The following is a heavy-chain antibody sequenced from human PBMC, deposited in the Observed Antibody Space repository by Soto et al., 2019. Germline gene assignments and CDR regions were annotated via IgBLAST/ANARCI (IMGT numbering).Heavy chain of an antibody. D-gene: IGHD4-4*01. V-gene: IGHV4-59*01. Sequence: SETLSLTCTVSGGSISSYYWSWIRQPPGKGLEWIGYIYYSGSTNYNPSLKSRVTISVDTSKNQFSLKLSSVTAADTAVYYCARAMVWTTVTTYWFDPWGQGTLVTVSS. CDR2: IYYSGST. J-gene: IGHJ5*02. CDR1: GGSISSYY. CDR3: ARAMVWTTVTTYWFDP.